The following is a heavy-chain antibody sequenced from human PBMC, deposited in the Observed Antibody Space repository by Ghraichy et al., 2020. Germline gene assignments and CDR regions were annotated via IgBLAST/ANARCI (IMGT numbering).Heavy chain of an antibody. J-gene: IGHJ6*02. V-gene: IGHV2-70*01. CDR3: ARSHQFIRPHCYYYCGMDV. D-gene: IGHD2-15*01. Sequence: SGPTLVKPTETLKLTCSFSGFSLNTAGMCVSWIRQPPGKAPEWLALISWDDDKFYSTSLRTRLSISKDTSKNQVVLTMTNMDPTDTATYFCARSHQFIRPHCYYYCGMDVWGQGTAVAVSS. CDR2: ISWDDDK. CDR1: GFSLNTAGMC.